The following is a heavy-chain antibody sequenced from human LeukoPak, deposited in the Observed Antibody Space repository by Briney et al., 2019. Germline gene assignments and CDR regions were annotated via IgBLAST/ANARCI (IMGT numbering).Heavy chain of an antibody. CDR2: IGGSSGFV. V-gene: IGHV3-21*01. J-gene: IGHJ4*02. Sequence: GGSLRLSCAASGFTFRTYTMNWVRQAPGKGLEWVSSIGGSSGFVFYADSVKGRFTISRDNAKNSLYLQMNSPRVEDTAMYYCARVQGERRDYWGQGTLVTVSS. CDR3: ARVQGERRDY. CDR1: GFTFRTYT. D-gene: IGHD3-16*01.